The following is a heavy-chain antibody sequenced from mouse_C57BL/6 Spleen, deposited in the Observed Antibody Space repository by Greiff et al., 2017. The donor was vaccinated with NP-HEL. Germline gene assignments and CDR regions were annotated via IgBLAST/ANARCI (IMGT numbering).Heavy chain of an antibody. J-gene: IGHJ4*01. CDR1: GYAFSDYW. Sequence: VQGVESGAELVKPGASVKISCKASGYAFSDYWMNWVKQRPGKGLEWIGQIYPGDGDTNYNGKFTGKATLTADKSSSTAYMQLSSLTFEDCAVYFCGRWEEAMDYWGQGTLVTVSS. V-gene: IGHV1-80*01. CDR2: IYPGDGDT. D-gene: IGHD4-1*01. CDR3: GRWEEAMDY.